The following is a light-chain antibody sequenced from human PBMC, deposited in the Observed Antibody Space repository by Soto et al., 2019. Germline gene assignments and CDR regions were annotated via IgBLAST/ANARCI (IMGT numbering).Light chain of an antibody. CDR1: QSVRSN. CDR2: GAS. CDR3: QQYASSPIT. V-gene: IGKV3-15*01. Sequence: EVGLTQSPATLSVSPEERATLSCRASQSVRSNLAWYQQTPGQTPRLLIFGASTRATGIPARFSGSGSGTDFTLTISRLQPEDFAGYYSQQYASSPITFGHGTRLEI. J-gene: IGKJ5*01.